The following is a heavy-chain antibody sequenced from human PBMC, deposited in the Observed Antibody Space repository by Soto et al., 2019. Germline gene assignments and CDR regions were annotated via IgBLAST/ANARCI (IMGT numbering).Heavy chain of an antibody. CDR3: ARVRGCSDGTCYPFDF. D-gene: IGHD2-15*01. J-gene: IGHJ4*02. CDR1: GYSFTNYW. CDR2: IYPGDSDT. V-gene: IGHV5-51*01. Sequence: PGESLKISCKGSGYSFTNYWIGWVRQLPGKGLEWMGIIYPGDSDTRNSPSFQGQVSISADKSINTAYLQWSSLWASDTAMYYCARVRGCSDGTCYPFDFWGQGTLVTVSS.